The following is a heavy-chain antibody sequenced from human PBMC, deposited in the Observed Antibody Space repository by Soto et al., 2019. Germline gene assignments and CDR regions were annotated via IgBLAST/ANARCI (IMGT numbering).Heavy chain of an antibody. CDR2: INHSGST. J-gene: IGHJ4*02. V-gene: IGHV4-34*01. Sequence: QVQLQQWGAGLLKPSETLSLTCAVYGGSFSGYYWSWIRQPPGKGLEWIGEINHSGSTNYNPSLKSRVTISVDTSKTQFSLKLSSVTAADTAVYYCARGYSSSSGLGYWGQGTLVTVSS. CDR3: ARGYSSSSGLGY. D-gene: IGHD6-6*01. CDR1: GGSFSGYY.